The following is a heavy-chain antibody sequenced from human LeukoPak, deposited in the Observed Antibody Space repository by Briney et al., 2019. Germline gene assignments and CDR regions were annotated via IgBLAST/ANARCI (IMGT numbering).Heavy chain of an antibody. D-gene: IGHD2-21*02. Sequence: GGSLRLSCAASEFTVSNTYMTWVRQAPGKGLEWVSLIYSDGSTHYADSVKGRFTISRGDSKNTVYLQMSSLRAEDTAVYYCASVKDSDCKYFHYWGQGTLVTVSS. V-gene: IGHV3-53*01. CDR3: ASVKDSDCKYFHY. CDR1: EFTVSNTY. CDR2: IYSDGST. J-gene: IGHJ4*02.